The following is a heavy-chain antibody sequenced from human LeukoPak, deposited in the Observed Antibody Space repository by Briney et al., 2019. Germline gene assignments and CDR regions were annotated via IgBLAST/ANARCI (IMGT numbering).Heavy chain of an antibody. Sequence: GGSLRLSCAASGFTFSSYGMHWVRQAPGKGLEWVAFIRCDGSNKYYADSVKGRFTISRDNSKNTLYLQMNSLRAEDTAVYYCLAGMDVWGQGTTVTVSS. CDR3: LAGMDV. CDR2: IRCDGSNK. V-gene: IGHV3-30*02. CDR1: GFTFSSYG. J-gene: IGHJ6*02.